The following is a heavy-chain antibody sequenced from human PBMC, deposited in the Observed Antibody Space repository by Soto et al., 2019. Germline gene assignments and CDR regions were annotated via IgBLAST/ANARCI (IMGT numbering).Heavy chain of an antibody. CDR2: IYTSGST. D-gene: IGHD3-3*01. CDR3: PRHGGITIFGVSLNWFDP. V-gene: IGHV4-4*07. CDR1: GGSISSYY. J-gene: IGHJ5*02. Sequence: SETLSLTCTVSGGSISSYYWSWIRQPAGKGLEWIGRIYTSGSTNYNPSLKSRVTMSVETSKNQFSLKLSSVTAADTAVYYCPRHGGITIFGVSLNWFDPWGQGTLVTVSS.